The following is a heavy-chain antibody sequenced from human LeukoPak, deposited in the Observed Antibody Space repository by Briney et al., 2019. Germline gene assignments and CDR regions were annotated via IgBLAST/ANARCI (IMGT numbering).Heavy chain of an antibody. J-gene: IGHJ4*02. CDR2: INHSGST. Sequence: SETLSLTCAVYGGSFSGYYWSWIRQPPGKGLEWIGEINHSGSTNYNPSLTSRVTISVDTSKNQFSLKLSSVTAADTAVYYCARVGDYYYDSSGYYGTYFDYWGQGTLVTVSS. CDR3: ARVGDYYYDSSGYYGTYFDY. V-gene: IGHV4-34*01. D-gene: IGHD3-22*01. CDR1: GGSFSGYY.